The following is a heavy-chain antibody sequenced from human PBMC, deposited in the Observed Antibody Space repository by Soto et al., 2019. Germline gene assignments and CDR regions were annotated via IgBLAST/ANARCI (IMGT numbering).Heavy chain of an antibody. J-gene: IGHJ5*01. CDR2: TYYRSNWYT. CDR1: GDSVSTNSAT. Sequence: AQTLSLTCAISGDSVSTNSATWAWIRQSPSRGLEWLGRTYYRSNWYTDYAVSVKGRITISPDTSNNQLSLQLNSVTPDDTAVYYCARLIGNSGLDSWGQGTLVTVAS. CDR3: ARLIGNSGLDS. V-gene: IGHV6-1*01. D-gene: IGHD2-8*01.